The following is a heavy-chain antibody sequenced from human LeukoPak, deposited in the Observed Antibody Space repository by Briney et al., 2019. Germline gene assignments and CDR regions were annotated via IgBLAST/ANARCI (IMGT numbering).Heavy chain of an antibody. CDR2: IYYSGST. Sequence: SETLSLTCTVSGGSISSYYWSWIRQPPGKGLEWIGYIYYSGSTNYNPSLKSRVTISVDTSKNQFSLKLSSVTAADTAVYYCARGKKVARGSGSYYYYWGQGTLVTVSS. CDR3: ARGKKVARGSGSYYYY. V-gene: IGHV4-59*12. CDR1: GGSISSYY. D-gene: IGHD3-10*01. J-gene: IGHJ4*02.